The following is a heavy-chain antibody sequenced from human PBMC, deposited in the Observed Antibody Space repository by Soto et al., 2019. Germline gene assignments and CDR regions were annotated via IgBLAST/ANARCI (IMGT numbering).Heavy chain of an antibody. Sequence: EVQLVESGGGLVQPGGSLRLSCAASGFTVSSNYMSWVRQAPGKGLEWDSVIYSGGSTYYADSVKGRFTISRDNSKNTLYLQMNSLRAEDTAVYYCARGRTTVTTLFDSWGQGTLVTVSS. J-gene: IGHJ4*02. CDR1: GFTVSSNY. CDR3: ARGRTTVTTLFDS. CDR2: IYSGGST. D-gene: IGHD4-17*01. V-gene: IGHV3-66*01.